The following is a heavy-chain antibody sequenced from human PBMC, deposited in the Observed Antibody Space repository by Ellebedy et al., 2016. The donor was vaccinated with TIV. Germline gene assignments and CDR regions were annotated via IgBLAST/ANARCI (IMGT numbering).Heavy chain of an antibody. CDR1: GYTFTNYD. CDR3: ARESIAAAGYPSEWYYFDY. D-gene: IGHD6-13*01. Sequence: ASVKVSCKASGYTFTNYDINWVRQAPGQGLEWMGWINPNSGGTNYAQKFQGRVTMTRDTSISTAYMELSRLRSDDTAVYYCARESIAAAGYPSEWYYFDYWGQGTLVTVSS. CDR2: INPNSGGT. J-gene: IGHJ4*02. V-gene: IGHV1-2*02.